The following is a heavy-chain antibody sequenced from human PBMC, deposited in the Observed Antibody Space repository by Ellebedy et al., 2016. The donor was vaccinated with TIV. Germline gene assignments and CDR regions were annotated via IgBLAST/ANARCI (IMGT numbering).Heavy chain of an antibody. Sequence: GESLKISXVGSGFTFSRYGMYWVRQAPGKGLEWVATVSYDGSKKSYVDSVKGRFTISRDNSKNTVYLEMNSLRADDTARYYCGIDASHHDPFGPPIDSWGQGTQVTVSS. CDR1: GFTFSRYG. V-gene: IGHV3-30*03. CDR3: GIDASHHDPFGPPIDS. CDR2: VSYDGSKK. D-gene: IGHD3-3*01. J-gene: IGHJ4*02.